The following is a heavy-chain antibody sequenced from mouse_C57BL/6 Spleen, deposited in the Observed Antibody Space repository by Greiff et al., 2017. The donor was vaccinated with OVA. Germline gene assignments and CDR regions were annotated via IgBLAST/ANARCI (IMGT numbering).Heavy chain of an antibody. CDR1: GYTFTDYD. CDR2: IDPETGGT. V-gene: IGHV1-15*01. J-gene: IGHJ3*01. Sequence: VQLQQSGAELVRPGASVTLSCKASGYTFTDYDMHWVKQTPVHGLEWIGAIDPETGGTAYNQKFKGKAILTADKSSSTAYVELRSLTSEDSAVYYCTGTFAYWGQGTLGTVSA. D-gene: IGHD4-1*01. CDR3: TGTFAY.